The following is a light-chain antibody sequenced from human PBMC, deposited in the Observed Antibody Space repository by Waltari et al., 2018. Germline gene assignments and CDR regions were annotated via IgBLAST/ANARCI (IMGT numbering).Light chain of an antibody. Sequence: SSELTQDPVVSVALGQTVRITCKGDSLSNYYANWYHQKSGQAPVLVMYGKNNRPSWIPDRFSGSYSGTTASLIITGAQAEDEGDYYCNSRDSRGHPLVFGTGTKVTVL. J-gene: IGLJ1*01. CDR1: SLSNYY. CDR2: GKN. CDR3: NSRDSRGHPLV. V-gene: IGLV3-19*01.